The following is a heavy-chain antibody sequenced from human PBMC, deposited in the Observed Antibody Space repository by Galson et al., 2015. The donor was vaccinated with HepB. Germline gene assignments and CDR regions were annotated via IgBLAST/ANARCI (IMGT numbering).Heavy chain of an antibody. CDR2: ISAYNGNT. CDR1: GYTFTSYG. D-gene: IGHD6-19*01. CDR3: ARPGYSSGLTDYYYYGMDA. V-gene: IGHV1-18*04. J-gene: IGHJ6*02. Sequence: SVKVSCKASGYTFTSYGISWVRQAPGQGLEWVGWISAYNGNTNYAQKLQGRVTMTTDTSTSTAYMELRTLRSDDTAVYYCARPGYSSGLTDYYYYGMDAWGQGTTVTVSS.